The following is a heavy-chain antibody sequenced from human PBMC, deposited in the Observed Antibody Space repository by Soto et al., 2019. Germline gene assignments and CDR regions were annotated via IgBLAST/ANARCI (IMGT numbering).Heavy chain of an antibody. CDR1: GYTFTSYD. D-gene: IGHD2-2*01. J-gene: IGHJ3*02. CDR2: MNPNGGNT. V-gene: IGHV1-8*01. CDR3: ARWHCSSTSCLTFDAFDI. Sequence: ASVKVSCKASGYTFTSYDINWVRQATGQGLEWMGWMNPNGGNTGYAQKFQGRVTMTRNTSMSTAYMELSSLRSEDTAVYYCARWHCSSTSCLTFDAFDIWGQGTMVTVSS.